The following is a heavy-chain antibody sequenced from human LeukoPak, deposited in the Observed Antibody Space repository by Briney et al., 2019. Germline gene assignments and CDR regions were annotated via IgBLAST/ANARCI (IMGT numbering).Heavy chain of an antibody. D-gene: IGHD2-21*01. J-gene: IGHJ3*02. Sequence: GASVKLSCKASGGTFSSYAISWVRQAPGQGLEWMGRIIPILGIANYAQKFQGRVTITADKSTSTAYMELSSLRPGDTAVYYCARDHIRTILWNSGGAFDIWGQGTMVTVSS. CDR2: IIPILGIA. CDR3: ARDHIRTILWNSGGAFDI. CDR1: GGTFSSYA. V-gene: IGHV1-69*04.